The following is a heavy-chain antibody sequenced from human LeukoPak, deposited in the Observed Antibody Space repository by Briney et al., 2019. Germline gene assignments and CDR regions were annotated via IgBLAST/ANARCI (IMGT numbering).Heavy chain of an antibody. J-gene: IGHJ4*02. Sequence: GGSLRLSCAASGVTFSSYSMNWVRHPPGKGLEWVAYISTSSTTTYYADSVKGRFTISRDNAKNSLYLQMNSLRAEDTAVYYCARDRSGGYSYTFDYWGQGTLVTVSS. CDR2: ISTSSTTT. V-gene: IGHV3-48*01. CDR1: GVTFSSYS. CDR3: ARDRSGGYSYTFDY. D-gene: IGHD5-18*01.